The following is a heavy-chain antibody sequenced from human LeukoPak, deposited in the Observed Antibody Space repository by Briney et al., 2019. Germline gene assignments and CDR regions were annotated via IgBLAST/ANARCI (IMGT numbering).Heavy chain of an antibody. D-gene: IGHD6-13*01. CDR1: GFTPSSYC. J-gene: IGHJ4*02. CDR2: IKQDGSEK. Sequence: GGPLRLSRAASGFTPSSYCMTWVRQAPGRGLESVTNIKQDGSEKYYVNSVKGRFTISRDNAKNSLFLQMNSLNGEDTVVYYCAGGLNSRARFDSWRRGTLVTVSS. V-gene: IGHV3-7*01. CDR3: AGGLNSRARFDS.